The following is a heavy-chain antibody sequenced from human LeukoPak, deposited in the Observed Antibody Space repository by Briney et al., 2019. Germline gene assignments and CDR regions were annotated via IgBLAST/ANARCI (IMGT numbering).Heavy chain of an antibody. J-gene: IGHJ4*02. CDR2: ISYDGSKK. CDR3: ARDRHYDY. V-gene: IGHV3-30*04. Sequence: GGSLRLSCEASGITFSTYAMHWVRQAPGKGLEWVAVISYDGSKKFYADSVKGRFTISRDNSKNTIFLQMNSLRIEDTAVYYCARDRHYDYWGQGTLVTVSS. CDR1: GITFSTYA.